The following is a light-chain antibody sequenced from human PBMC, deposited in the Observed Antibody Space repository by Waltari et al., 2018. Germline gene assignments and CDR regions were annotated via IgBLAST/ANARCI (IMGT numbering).Light chain of an antibody. CDR1: QTVGSSS. Sequence: VLTQSPGTASLSPGERVTLSCRASQTVGSSSLAWYQQKPGQAPRLVIYRASRRATGIPDRFSGSGSGTDFSLTISRLEPEDFAVYYCQQHGTLPATFGQGTKVEIK. V-gene: IGKV3-20*01. CDR2: RAS. CDR3: QQHGTLPAT. J-gene: IGKJ1*01.